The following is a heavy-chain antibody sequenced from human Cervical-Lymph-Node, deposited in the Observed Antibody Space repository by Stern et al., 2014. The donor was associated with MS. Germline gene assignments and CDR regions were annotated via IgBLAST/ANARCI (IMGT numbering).Heavy chain of an antibody. J-gene: IGHJ6*02. CDR1: GYTFINYG. CDR2: INAYSGNT. V-gene: IGHV1-18*01. Sequence: VQLVESGAEVKKPGASVKVSCKASGYTFINYGISWVRQAPGQGLEWMGWINAYSGNTNYAQKLQGRVTMTTDTSTSTAYMELRSLRSDDTAVFYCARAGEWLNYYYGMDVRGQGTTVTVSS. CDR3: ARAGEWLNYYYGMDV. D-gene: IGHD3-3*01.